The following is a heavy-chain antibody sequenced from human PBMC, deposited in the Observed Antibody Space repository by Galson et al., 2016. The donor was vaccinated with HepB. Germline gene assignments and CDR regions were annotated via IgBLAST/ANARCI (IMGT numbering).Heavy chain of an antibody. V-gene: IGHV4-61*01. CDR2: IHYSGST. D-gene: IGHD3-16*02. J-gene: IGHJ4*02. CDR3: ARSSYDYVWGSYQY. Sequence: ETLSLTCTVSGGSVSSGRYYWSWIRQPPGKGLEWIGYIHYSGSTNYNPPLKSRVTISLDTSKSELSLKLSSVTAADTAVYYCARSSYDYVWGSYQYWGQGTLVVVSS. CDR1: GGSVSSGRYY.